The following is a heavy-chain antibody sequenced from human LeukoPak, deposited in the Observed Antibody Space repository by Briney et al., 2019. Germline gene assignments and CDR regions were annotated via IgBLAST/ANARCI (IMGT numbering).Heavy chain of an antibody. V-gene: IGHV1-18*01. CDR1: GCTFTSYG. J-gene: IGHJ4*02. Sequence: AAVKVSCKASGCTFTSYGISWVRQAPGQGLEWMGWISAYNGNTNYAQKLQGRVTMTTDTSTSTAYMELRSLRSDDTAVYYCARMYSSGWYGDYWGQGTLVTVSS. CDR2: ISAYNGNT. D-gene: IGHD6-19*01. CDR3: ARMYSSGWYGDY.